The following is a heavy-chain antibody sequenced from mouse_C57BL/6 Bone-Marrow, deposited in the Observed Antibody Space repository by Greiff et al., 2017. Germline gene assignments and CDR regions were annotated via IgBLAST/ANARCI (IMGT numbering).Heavy chain of an antibody. Sequence: QVQLQQSGAELVKPGASVKVSCKASGYTFTSYWMHWVKQRPGQGLEWIGSIHPSDGDTNYNQKFKGKATLTVDKSSSTAYMQRSSLTSEDSAVYYCAIAYSFDYWGQGTTLTVSS. CDR2: IHPSDGDT. D-gene: IGHD2-12*01. CDR1: GYTFTSYW. J-gene: IGHJ2*01. V-gene: IGHV1-74*01. CDR3: AIAYSFDY.